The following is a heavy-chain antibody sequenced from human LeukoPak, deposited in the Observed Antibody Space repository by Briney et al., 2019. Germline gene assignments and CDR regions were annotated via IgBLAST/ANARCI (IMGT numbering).Heavy chain of an antibody. J-gene: IGHJ5*02. V-gene: IGHV4-61*02. CDR2: IYTSGST. CDR3: ARGRTEYDFWSGPRNQNNWFDP. D-gene: IGHD3-3*01. Sequence: PSQTLSLTCTVSGGSISSGSYYWSWIRQPAGKGLEWIGRIYTSGSTNYNPSLKSRVTISVDTSKNQFSLKLSSVTAADTAVYYCARGRTEYDFWSGPRNQNNWFDPWGQGTLVTVSS. CDR1: GGSISSGSYY.